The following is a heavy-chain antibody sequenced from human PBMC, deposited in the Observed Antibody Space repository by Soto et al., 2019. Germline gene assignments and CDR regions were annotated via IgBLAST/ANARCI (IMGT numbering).Heavy chain of an antibody. CDR2: FDPEDGET. J-gene: IGHJ4*02. D-gene: IGHD3-22*01. V-gene: IGHV1-24*01. CDR1: VYTLTELS. Sequence: ASVKVSCKVSVYTLTELSMHWVRQAPGKGLEWMGGFDPEDGETIYAQKFQGRVTMTEDTSTDTAYMELSSLRSEDTAVYYRATAQTYYYDSSVGYYFDYWGQGTLVTVSS. CDR3: ATAQTYYYDSSVGYYFDY.